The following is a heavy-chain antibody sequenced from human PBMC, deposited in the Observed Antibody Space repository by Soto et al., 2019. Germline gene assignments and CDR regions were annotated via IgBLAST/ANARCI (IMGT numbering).Heavy chain of an antibody. Sequence: ASVKVSCKASGYTFTSYGISWVRQAPGQGLEWMGWISAYNGNTNYAQKLQGRVTMTTDTSTSTAYMELRSLRSDDTAVYYCARDRADIVATTYDYWGQGTLVTVSS. V-gene: IGHV1-18*01. CDR3: ARDRADIVATTYDY. CDR2: ISAYNGNT. J-gene: IGHJ4*02. CDR1: GYTFTSYG. D-gene: IGHD5-12*01.